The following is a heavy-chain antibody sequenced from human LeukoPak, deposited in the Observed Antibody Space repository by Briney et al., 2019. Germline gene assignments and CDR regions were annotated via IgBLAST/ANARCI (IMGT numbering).Heavy chain of an antibody. D-gene: IGHD6-19*01. CDR1: GFTFSSYS. J-gene: IGHJ4*02. Sequence: GGSLRLSCAASGFTFSSYSMNWVRQAPGKGLEWVSSISSCSSYIYYADSVKGRFTISRDNAKNSLYLQMNSLRAEDTAVYYCARGGSGWSHPGGYWGQGTLVTVSS. CDR3: ARGGSGWSHPGGY. CDR2: ISSCSSYI. V-gene: IGHV3-21*01.